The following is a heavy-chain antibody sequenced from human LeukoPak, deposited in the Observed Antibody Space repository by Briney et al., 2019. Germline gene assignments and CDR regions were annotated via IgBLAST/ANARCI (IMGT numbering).Heavy chain of an antibody. Sequence: SGGSLRLSCAASGFTLSSYWMHGVRQAPGKGLVWVSRINGDGSTTTYADSVKGRFTISRDNAKNTLYLQLNSLRAEDTAVYYCARSDNGFDIWGQGTMVTVSS. V-gene: IGHV3-74*01. J-gene: IGHJ3*02. CDR3: ARSDNGFDI. D-gene: IGHD5-12*01. CDR2: INGDGSTT. CDR1: GFTLSSYW.